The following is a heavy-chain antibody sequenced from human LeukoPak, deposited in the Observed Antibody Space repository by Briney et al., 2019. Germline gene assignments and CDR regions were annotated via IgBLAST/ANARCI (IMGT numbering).Heavy chain of an antibody. CDR1: GGSISSGDYY. CDR3: ASQAPYYYDSSGIDY. CDR2: IYYSGST. V-gene: IGHV4-30-4*08. Sequence: PSQTLSLTCTVSGGSISSGDYYWSWIRQPPGKGLEWIGYIYYSGSTYYNPSLKSRVTISVDTSKNQFSLKLSSVTAADTAVYYCASQAPYYYDSSGIDYWGQGTLVTVSS. D-gene: IGHD3-22*01. J-gene: IGHJ4*02.